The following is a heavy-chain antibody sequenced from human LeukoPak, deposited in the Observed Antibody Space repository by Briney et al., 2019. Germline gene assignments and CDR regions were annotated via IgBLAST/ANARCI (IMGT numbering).Heavy chain of an antibody. D-gene: IGHD2-8*01. CDR1: GFTFSSYS. J-gene: IGHJ3*02. Sequence: GGSLRLSCAASGFTFSSYSMNWARQAPGKGLEWVSSISSSSSYIYYADSVKGRFTISRDNAKNSLYLQMNSLRAEDTAVYYCARDWGSMVYAINAFDIWGQGTMVTVSS. CDR3: ARDWGSMVYAINAFDI. V-gene: IGHV3-21*01. CDR2: ISSSSSYI.